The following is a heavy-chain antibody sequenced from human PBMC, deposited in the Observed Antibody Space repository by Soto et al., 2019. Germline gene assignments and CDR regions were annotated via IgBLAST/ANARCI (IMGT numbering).Heavy chain of an antibody. CDR1: GLSFSSYA. J-gene: IGHJ4*02. Sequence: EVQVLESGGGLAQPGRSLRLSCAVSGLSFSSYAMTWVRQSPGKGLEWVSSISRSGNSTYSADSVRGRFTISRDNSKNTLYRQMNSLTAEDTAVYYCAKDAKILDWLPTSYYFDFWGQGTLVTVSS. V-gene: IGHV3-23*01. CDR3: AKDAKILDWLPTSYYFDF. CDR2: ISRSGNST. D-gene: IGHD3-9*01.